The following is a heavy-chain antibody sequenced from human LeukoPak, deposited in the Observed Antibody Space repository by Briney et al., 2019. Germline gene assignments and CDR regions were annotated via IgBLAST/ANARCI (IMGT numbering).Heavy chain of an antibody. CDR1: GFTFSSYA. D-gene: IGHD2-2*01. V-gene: IGHV3-23*01. Sequence: GGSLRLSCAASGFTFSSYAMSWVRQAPGKGLEWVSAISGGGGRTYYADSVKGRFTISRDNSKNTLYLQMNSLRAEDTAVYYCAKSGCTCTSCFIGDYWGQGTLVTVSS. CDR2: ISGGGGRT. J-gene: IGHJ4*02. CDR3: AKSGCTCTSCFIGDY.